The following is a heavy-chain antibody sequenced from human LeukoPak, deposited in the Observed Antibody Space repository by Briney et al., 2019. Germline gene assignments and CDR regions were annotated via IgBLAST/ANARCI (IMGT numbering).Heavy chain of an antibody. CDR3: ARDRTEWELRYTDY. CDR2: ITPMFGTA. J-gene: IGHJ4*02. D-gene: IGHD1-26*01. Sequence: SVKVSCKASGGTFSSYAISWVRQAPGQGLEWMGGITPMFGTAKYAQKFQGRVTITADESTSTAYMELSSLRSEGTAVYYCARDRTEWELRYTDYWGQGTLVTVSS. CDR1: GGTFSSYA. V-gene: IGHV1-69*13.